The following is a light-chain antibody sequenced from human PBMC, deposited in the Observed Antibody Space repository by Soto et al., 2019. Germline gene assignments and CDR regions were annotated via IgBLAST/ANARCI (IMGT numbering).Light chain of an antibody. CDR3: SSYTSSSTLV. J-gene: IGLJ2*01. Sequence: QSVLTQPASVSGSPGQSITISCTGTSSDVGRYNYVSWYQQHPGKAPRLMIYDVSNRPSGVSNHFSGSKSGNAASLTISGLQAEDEADYYCSSYTSSSTLVFGGGTKVTVL. V-gene: IGLV2-14*01. CDR1: SSDVGRYNY. CDR2: DVS.